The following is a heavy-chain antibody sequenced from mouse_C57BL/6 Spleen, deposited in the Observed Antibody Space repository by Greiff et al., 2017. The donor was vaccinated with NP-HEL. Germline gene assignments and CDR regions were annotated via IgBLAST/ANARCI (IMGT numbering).Heavy chain of an antibody. V-gene: IGHV1-50*01. D-gene: IGHD1-1*01. CDR2: IDPSDSYT. J-gene: IGHJ3*01. CDR1: GYTFTSYW. CDR3: ARGVGSGTAWFAY. Sequence: VQLQQPGAELVKPGASVKLSCKASGYTFTSYWMQWVKQRPGQGLEWIGEIDPSDSYTNYNQKFKGKATLTVDTSSSTAYMQLSSLTSEDSAVYYCARGVGSGTAWFAYWGQGTLVTVSA.